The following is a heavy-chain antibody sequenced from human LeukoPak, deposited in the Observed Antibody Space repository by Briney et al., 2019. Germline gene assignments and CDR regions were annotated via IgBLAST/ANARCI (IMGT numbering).Heavy chain of an antibody. D-gene: IGHD7-27*01. Sequence: PGGSLRLSCAASGFTFSDYYMSWIRQAPGKGLEWVSYISGSGSTIYYADSVKGRFTISRDNAKNSLYLQMNSLRAEDTAVYYCARDRLGLSTTCSDYWGQGTLVTVSS. CDR3: ARDRLGLSTTCSDY. CDR1: GFTFSDYY. CDR2: ISGSGSTI. J-gene: IGHJ4*02. V-gene: IGHV3-11*04.